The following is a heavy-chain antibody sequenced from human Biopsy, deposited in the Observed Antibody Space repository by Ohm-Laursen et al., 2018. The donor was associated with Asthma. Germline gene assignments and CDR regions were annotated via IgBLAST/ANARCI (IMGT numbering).Heavy chain of an antibody. Sequence: SVPLSLTCGLSGGPGGYMKSGNYYWGRIRQPPGKGLEWMGSISYLGSAYHNPSLKCRVTISVDTSKNNSSLELSSVTAADTAVYYCARHWEWGSFFDYWGQGSPVTVSS. CDR2: ISYLGSA. CDR3: ARHWEWGSFFDY. V-gene: IGHV4-39*01. J-gene: IGHJ4*02. D-gene: IGHD3-3*01. CDR1: GGPGGYMKSGNYY.